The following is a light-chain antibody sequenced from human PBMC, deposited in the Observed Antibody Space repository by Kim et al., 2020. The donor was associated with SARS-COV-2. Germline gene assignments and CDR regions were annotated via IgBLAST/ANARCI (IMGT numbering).Light chain of an antibody. V-gene: IGLV2-14*03. CDR3: GSYSGSSTLHVV. Sequence: ITISGAGTSSDFGGYNYVSWYQQHPGKAPKLMIYDVTNRPSGVSNRFSGSKSGNTASLTISGLQAEDEADYFCGSYSGSSTLHVVFGGGTQLTVL. CDR1: SSDFGGYNY. J-gene: IGLJ2*01. CDR2: DVT.